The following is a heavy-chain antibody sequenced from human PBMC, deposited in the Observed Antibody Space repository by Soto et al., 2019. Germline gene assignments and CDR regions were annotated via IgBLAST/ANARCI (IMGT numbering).Heavy chain of an antibody. CDR1: GFTLSSRW. CDR3: AKDQGSSWYEIDY. V-gene: IGHV3-23*01. CDR2: ISGSGGST. D-gene: IGHD6-13*01. Sequence: PGGSLRLSCVVSGFTLSSRWMHWVRQTPGKGLVWVSTISGSGGSTYYADSVKGRFTISRDNSKNTLYPQMNSLRAEDTAVYYYAKDQGSSWYEIDYWGQGTLVTV. J-gene: IGHJ4*02.